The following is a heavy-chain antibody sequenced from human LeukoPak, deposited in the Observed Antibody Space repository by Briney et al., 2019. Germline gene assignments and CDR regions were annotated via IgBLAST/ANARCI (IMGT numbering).Heavy chain of an antibody. CDR3: TRDRGNNYGYNFDY. D-gene: IGHD5-18*01. Sequence: GGSLRLSCAASGFIFSNYAMSWVRQAPGKGLEWVANIKQDGSEKYYVDSVKGRFTISRDNAMNSLYLQMNSLRAEDTAVYYCTRDRGNNYGYNFDYWGQGTLVTVSS. CDR1: GFIFSNYA. V-gene: IGHV3-7*03. J-gene: IGHJ4*02. CDR2: IKQDGSEK.